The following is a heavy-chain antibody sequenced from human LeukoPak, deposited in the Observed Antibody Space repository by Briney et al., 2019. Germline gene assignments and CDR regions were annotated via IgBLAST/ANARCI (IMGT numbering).Heavy chain of an antibody. CDR3: ARHAPSYFDY. Sequence: SETLSLTCTVSGGSISSSSYYWGWIRQPPGKGLEWIGSIYYSGSTYYNPFLKSRVTISVDTSKNQFSLKLSSVTAADTAVYYCARHAPSYFDYWGQGTLVTVSS. V-gene: IGHV4-39*01. CDR1: GGSISSSSYY. CDR2: IYYSGST. J-gene: IGHJ4*02.